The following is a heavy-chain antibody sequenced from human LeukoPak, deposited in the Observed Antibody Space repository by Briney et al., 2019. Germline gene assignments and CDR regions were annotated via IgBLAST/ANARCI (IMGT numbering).Heavy chain of an antibody. V-gene: IGHV1-69*04. CDR3: ARDYYGSGSYYPLFDY. J-gene: IGHJ4*02. D-gene: IGHD3-10*01. Sequence: SVKVSCKASGGTFSSYAISWVRQAPGQGLEWMGRIIPILGIANYAQKFQGRVTITADKSTSTAYMELSSLRSEDTAVYYCARDYYGSGSYYPLFDYWGQGTLVTVSS. CDR2: IIPILGIA. CDR1: GGTFSSYA.